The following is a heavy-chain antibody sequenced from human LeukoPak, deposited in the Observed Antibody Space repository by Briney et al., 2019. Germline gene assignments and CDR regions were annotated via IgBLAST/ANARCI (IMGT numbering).Heavy chain of an antibody. V-gene: IGHV4-59*08. J-gene: IGHJ4*02. CDR2: IYYSGST. D-gene: IGHD3-9*01. CDR1: GGSISSYY. CDR3: ASGRYYDILTGYYSFDY. Sequence: PSETLSLTCTVSGGSISSYYWSWIRQPPGKGLEWIGYIYYSGSTNYNPSLKSRVTISVDTSKNQFSLKLSSVTAADTAVYYCASGRYYDILTGYYSFDYWGQGTLVTVSS.